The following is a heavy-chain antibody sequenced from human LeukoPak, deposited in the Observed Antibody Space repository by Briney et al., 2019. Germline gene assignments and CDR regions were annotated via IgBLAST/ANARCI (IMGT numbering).Heavy chain of an antibody. V-gene: IGHV3-21*01. CDR2: ISSSSSYI. D-gene: IGHD5-18*01. Sequence: GGSLRLSCAASGFTFSSYSMHWVRQAPGKGLEWVSSISSSSSYIYYADSVKGRFTISRDNAKNSLYLQMNSLRADDTAVYYCARDTPQLWAPDDAFDIWGQGTMVTVSS. CDR3: ARDTPQLWAPDDAFDI. CDR1: GFTFSSYS. J-gene: IGHJ3*02.